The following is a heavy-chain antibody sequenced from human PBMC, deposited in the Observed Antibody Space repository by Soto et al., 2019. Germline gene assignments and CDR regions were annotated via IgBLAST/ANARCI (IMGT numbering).Heavy chain of an antibody. V-gene: IGHV4-31*03. CDR3: ARAAESSSWSDYFDY. D-gene: IGHD6-13*01. Sequence: KASETLSLTCTVSGGSISSGGYYWSWIRQHPGKGLEWIGYIYYSGSTYYNPSLKSRVTISVDTSKNQFSLKLSSVTAADTAVYYCARAAESSSWSDYFDYWGQGTLVTVSS. CDR1: GGSISSGGYY. J-gene: IGHJ4*02. CDR2: IYYSGST.